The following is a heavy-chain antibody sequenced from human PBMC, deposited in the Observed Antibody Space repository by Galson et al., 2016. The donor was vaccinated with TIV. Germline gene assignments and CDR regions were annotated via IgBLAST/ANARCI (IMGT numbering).Heavy chain of an antibody. CDR3: TTDLGYCLTTSCSLGLDY. J-gene: IGHJ4*02. Sequence: SLRLSCAVSGFTFSNAWMTWVRQAPGRGLEWVGRIKSKSDGATTAYAAPVKGRFSISRDDSKDTVYLQMNNLKTEDTALYFCTTDLGYCLTTSCSLGLDYWGQGTLVTVSS. D-gene: IGHD2-2*01. CDR1: GFTFSNAW. V-gene: IGHV3-15*01. CDR2: IKSKSDGATT.